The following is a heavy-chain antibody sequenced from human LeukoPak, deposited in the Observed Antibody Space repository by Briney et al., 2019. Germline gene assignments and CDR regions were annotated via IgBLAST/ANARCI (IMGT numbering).Heavy chain of an antibody. J-gene: IGHJ4*02. CDR1: GFTFSSYW. V-gene: IGHV3-7*01. CDR3: ARDEISGFYVY. CDR2: IKVDGTVK. D-gene: IGHD1-26*01. Sequence: PGGSLRLSCAASGFTFSSYWMSWVRQAPGRGLEWVANIKVDGTVKQYVDSVRGRFTISRDNAKSSLYLQMSSLRAEDSAVYFCARDEISGFYVYWGQGTLVTVSS.